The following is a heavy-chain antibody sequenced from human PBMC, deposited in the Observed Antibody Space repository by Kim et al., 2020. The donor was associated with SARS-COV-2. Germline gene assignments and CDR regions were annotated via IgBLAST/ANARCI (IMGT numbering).Heavy chain of an antibody. CDR2: MNPNSGNT. J-gene: IGHJ6*02. Sequence: ASVKVSCKASGYTFTSYDINWVRQATGQGLEWMGWMNPNSGNTRYAQKFQGRVTMTRNTSISTAYMELSSLRSEDTAVYYCAVWLETNYYYYGMDVWGQGTTVTVSS. CDR3: AVWLETNYYYYGMDV. D-gene: IGHD6-19*01. CDR1: GYTFTSYD. V-gene: IGHV1-8*01.